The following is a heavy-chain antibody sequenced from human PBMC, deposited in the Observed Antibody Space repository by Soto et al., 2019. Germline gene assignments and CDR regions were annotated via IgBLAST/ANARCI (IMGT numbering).Heavy chain of an antibody. CDR1: GYTFTNYY. CDR2: LNPSGGST. Sequence: ASVKVSCKASGYTFTNYYIHWVRQAPGQGHEWMGILNPSGGSTTYAQKFQHRVTMTRDTSTSTVYMDLSSLKSEDTAVYYCARDPRYDSSGYSLDFWGQGTLVTVSS. V-gene: IGHV1-46*01. D-gene: IGHD3-22*01. J-gene: IGHJ4*02. CDR3: ARDPRYDSSGYSLDF.